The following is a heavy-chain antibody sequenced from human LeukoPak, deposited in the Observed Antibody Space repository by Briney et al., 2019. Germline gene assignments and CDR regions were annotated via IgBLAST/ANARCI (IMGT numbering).Heavy chain of an antibody. Sequence: SETLSLTCTVSGGSISSYYWSWIRQPPGKGLEWIGYIHFSGSTNYNPSLKSRVTISVDTSKNQFSLKLSSVTAADTAVYYCARENCSGGSCYSIYYYYYMDVWGKGTTVTVSS. CDR1: GGSISSYY. CDR2: IHFSGST. D-gene: IGHD2-15*01. J-gene: IGHJ6*03. CDR3: ARENCSGGSCYSIYYYYYMDV. V-gene: IGHV4-59*12.